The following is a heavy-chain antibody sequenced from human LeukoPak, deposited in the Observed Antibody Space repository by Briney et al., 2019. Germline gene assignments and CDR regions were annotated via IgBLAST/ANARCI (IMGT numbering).Heavy chain of an antibody. CDR2: INPNNGGT. CDR1: GYTFTGYY. V-gene: IGHV1-2*02. CDR3: TRVPFYDILTGEPNWYFDL. Sequence: GASVKFSCKASGYTFTGYYMHWVRQAPGQGLEWMGWINPNNGGTNYAQKFQGRVTMTSDTSISTAYMELSRLRSDDTAVYYCTRVPFYDILTGEPNWYFDLWGRGTLVTVSS. J-gene: IGHJ2*01. D-gene: IGHD3-9*01.